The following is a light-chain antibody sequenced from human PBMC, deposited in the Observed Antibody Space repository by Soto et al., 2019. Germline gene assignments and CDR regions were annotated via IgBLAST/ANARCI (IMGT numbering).Light chain of an antibody. CDR3: SSFTNSSTLVV. J-gene: IGLJ2*01. V-gene: IGLV2-14*01. Sequence: QSALTQPASVSGSPGQSITISCTGTSGDIGGYNYVSWYQHHPGKAPKLVISEVSHRPSGISNRFSGSKSATTASLTISGLQADDEADYYCSSFTNSSTLVVFGGGTKLTVL. CDR2: EVS. CDR1: SGDIGGYNY.